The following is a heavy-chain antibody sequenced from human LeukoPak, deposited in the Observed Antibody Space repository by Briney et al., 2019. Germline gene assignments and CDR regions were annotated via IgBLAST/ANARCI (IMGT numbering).Heavy chain of an antibody. Sequence: GGSLRLSCAASGFTFSSYAMHWVRQAPGKGLEWVANIKQDGSEKYYVDSVKGRFTISRDNAKNSLYLQMNSLRAEDTAVYYCARAAYYYDSSGSWGQGTLVTVSS. V-gene: IGHV3-7*01. CDR3: ARAAYYYDSSGS. D-gene: IGHD3-22*01. CDR1: GFTFSSYA. J-gene: IGHJ5*02. CDR2: IKQDGSEK.